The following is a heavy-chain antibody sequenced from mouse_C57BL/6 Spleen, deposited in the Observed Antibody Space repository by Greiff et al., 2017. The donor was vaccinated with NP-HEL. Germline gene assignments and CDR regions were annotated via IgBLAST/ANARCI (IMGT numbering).Heavy chain of an antibody. D-gene: IGHD2-3*01. V-gene: IGHV1-76*01. CDR2: IYPGSGNT. J-gene: IGHJ4*01. CDR3: ATDDGYYPYAMDY. Sequence: QVQLQQSGAELVRPGASVKLSCKASGYTFTDYYINWVKQRPGQGLEWIARIYPGSGNTYYNEKFKGKATLTAEKSSSTAYMQLSSLTSEDSAVYFCATDDGYYPYAMDYWGQGTSVTVSS. CDR1: GYTFTDYY.